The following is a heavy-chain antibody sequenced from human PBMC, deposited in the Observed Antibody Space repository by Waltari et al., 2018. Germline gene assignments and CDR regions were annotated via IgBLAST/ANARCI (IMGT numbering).Heavy chain of an antibody. CDR3: ARHVRYSSSNNWFDP. D-gene: IGHD6-6*01. CDR1: GYSISSGYY. Sequence: QVQLQESGPGLVKPSETLSLTCAVSGYSISSGYYWGWIRPPPGKGLEWIGSIYHSGSTYYNPSLKSRVTISVDTSKNQFSLKLSSVTAADTAVYYCARHVRYSSSNNWFDPWGQGTLVTVSS. J-gene: IGHJ5*02. CDR2: IYHSGST. V-gene: IGHV4-38-2*01.